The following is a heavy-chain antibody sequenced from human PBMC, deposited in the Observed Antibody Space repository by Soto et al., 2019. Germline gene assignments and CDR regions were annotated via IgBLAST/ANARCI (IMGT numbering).Heavy chain of an antibody. D-gene: IGHD2-15*01. Sequence: QVQLVQSGAEVKKPGASVKVSCKASGYTFTSYYMHWVRQAPGQGLEWMGIINPSGGSTSYAQKFQGRVTMTRDTSTSTVYMELSSLRSEDTAVYYCARAGSDCSGGSCYSMLSWFDPWGQGTLVTVSS. CDR2: INPSGGST. J-gene: IGHJ5*02. CDR1: GYTFTSYY. V-gene: IGHV1-46*03. CDR3: ARAGSDCSGGSCYSMLSWFDP.